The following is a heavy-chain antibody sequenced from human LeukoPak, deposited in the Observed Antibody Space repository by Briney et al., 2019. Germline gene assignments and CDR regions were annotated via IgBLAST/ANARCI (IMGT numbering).Heavy chain of an antibody. V-gene: IGHV5-51*01. CDR2: IYPGDSDT. D-gene: IGHD4-17*01. CDR1: GYSFTSYW. CDR3: ARSSQGALNYGDPLFDY. J-gene: IGHJ4*02. Sequence: GESLKISCKGSGYSFTSYWIGWVRQMPGKGLEWMGIIYPGDSDTRYSPSFQGQVTISADKSISTAYLQWSSLKASDTAMYYCARSSQGALNYGDPLFDYWAREPWSPSPQ.